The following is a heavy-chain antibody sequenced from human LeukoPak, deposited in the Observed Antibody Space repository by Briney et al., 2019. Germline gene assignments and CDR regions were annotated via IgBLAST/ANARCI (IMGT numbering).Heavy chain of an antibody. V-gene: IGHV3-11*05. D-gene: IGHD1-26*01. CDR3: ARERAALVGAFDI. CDR1: GFTFSDYY. Sequence: GGSLRLSCAASGFTFSDYYMSWIGQAPGKGLEGVSYISSSSSYTNYADSVKGRFTISRDNAKNSLYLQMNSLRAVDTAVYYCARERAALVGAFDIWGQGTMVTVSS. CDR2: ISSSSSYT. J-gene: IGHJ3*02.